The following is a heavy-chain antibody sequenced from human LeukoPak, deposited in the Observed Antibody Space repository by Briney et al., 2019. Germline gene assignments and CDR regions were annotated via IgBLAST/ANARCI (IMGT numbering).Heavy chain of an antibody. D-gene: IGHD6-13*01. CDR1: GFTFSSYV. J-gene: IGHJ4*02. CDR3: AKGGPYSRPDY. Sequence: GGSLRLSCAASGFTFSSYVMSWVRQAPGKGLEWVSGISNGGGSTYSTDSVKGRFTISRDNSKNTLYLQMNSLGAEDTAVYYCAKGGPYSRPDYWGQGTLVTVSS. V-gene: IGHV3-23*01. CDR2: ISNGGGST.